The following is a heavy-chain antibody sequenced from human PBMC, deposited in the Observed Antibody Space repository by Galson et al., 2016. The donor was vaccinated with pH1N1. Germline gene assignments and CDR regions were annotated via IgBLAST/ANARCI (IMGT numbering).Heavy chain of an antibody. D-gene: IGHD6-19*01. Sequence: TLSLTCTVSGGSISRGGYYWSWIRQHPGKGLEWIGYIYYSGSTYYNPSLKSRVTISVDTSKNQFSLKLSSVTAADTAVYYCARGIAVAGTQYFDYWGQGTLVTVSS. J-gene: IGHJ4*02. CDR2: IYYSGST. CDR1: GGSISRGGYY. V-gene: IGHV4-31*03. CDR3: ARGIAVAGTQYFDY.